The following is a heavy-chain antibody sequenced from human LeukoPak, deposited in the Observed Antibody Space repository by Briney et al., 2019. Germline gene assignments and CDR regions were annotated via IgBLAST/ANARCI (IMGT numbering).Heavy chain of an antibody. CDR2: IYYSGST. J-gene: IGHJ1*01. D-gene: IGHD2-15*01. V-gene: IGHV4-39*07. CDR1: GGSISSSSYY. CDR3: ASVSAIVVVVAAKPGYFQH. Sequence: SVTLSLTCTVSGGSISSSSYYWGWIRQPPGKGLERIGSIYYSGSTYYNPSLKSRVTISVDTSKNQFSLKLSSVTAADTAVYYCASVSAIVVVVAAKPGYFQHWGQGTLVTVSS.